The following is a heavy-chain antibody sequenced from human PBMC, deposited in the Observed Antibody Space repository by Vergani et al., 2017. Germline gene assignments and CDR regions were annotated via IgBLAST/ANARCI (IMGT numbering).Heavy chain of an antibody. V-gene: IGHV1-69*04. CDR3: ARTPGAYYDFWSGGMDV. CDR1: GGTFSSYA. Sequence: QVQLVQSGAEVKKPGASVKVSCKASGGTFSSYAISWVRQAPGQGLEWMGRIIPILGIANYAQKFQGRVKITADKSTSTAYMELSSLRSEDTAVYYCARTPGAYYDFWSGGMDVWGQGTTVTVSS. CDR2: IIPILGIA. D-gene: IGHD3-3*01. J-gene: IGHJ6*02.